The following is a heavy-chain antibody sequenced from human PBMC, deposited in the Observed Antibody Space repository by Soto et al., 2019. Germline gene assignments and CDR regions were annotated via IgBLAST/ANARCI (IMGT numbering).Heavy chain of an antibody. CDR2: IIPICGTP. J-gene: IGHJ4*02. D-gene: IGHD6-6*01. CDR1: GGSFSSYA. V-gene: IGHV1-69*13. Sequence: SVKVSCKASGGSFSSYAISWVRQAPGQGLEWMGGIIPICGTPRYAQKFQGRVTITADESTSTAYMELSSLRSEDTAVYYCAREYRSSSGRFDNWGQGTLVTVSS. CDR3: AREYRSSSGRFDN.